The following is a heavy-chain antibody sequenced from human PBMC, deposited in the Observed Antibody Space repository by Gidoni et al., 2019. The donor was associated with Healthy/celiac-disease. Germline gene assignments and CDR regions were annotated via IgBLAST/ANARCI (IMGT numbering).Heavy chain of an antibody. V-gene: IGHV3-23*01. CDR2: ISGSCGST. CDR1: GFTFSSYA. Sequence: EVQLLESGGGLVQPGGSLRLSCAASGFTFSSYAMSWVRQAQGKGLEWVSAISGSCGSTYYADAVKGRFTISRDNSKNTLYLQMNSLRAEDTAVYYCAKGRQRDGYNALDYWGQGTLVTVSS. J-gene: IGHJ4*02. D-gene: IGHD5-12*01. CDR3: AKGRQRDGYNALDY.